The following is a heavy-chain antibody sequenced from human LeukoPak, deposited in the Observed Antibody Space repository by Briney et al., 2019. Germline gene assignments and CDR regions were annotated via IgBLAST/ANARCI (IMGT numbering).Heavy chain of an antibody. D-gene: IGHD5-12*01. CDR3: APRVPPMNAWIPFDY. CDR2: IKQDGSEK. V-gene: IGHV3-7*03. CDR1: GFTFSSYW. Sequence: PGGSLRLSCAASGFTFSSYWMSWVRQAPGKGLEWVANIKQDGSEKYYVDSVKGRFTISRDNAKNSLYLQMNSLRAEDTAVYYCAPRVPPMNAWIPFDYWGQGTLVTVSS. J-gene: IGHJ4*02.